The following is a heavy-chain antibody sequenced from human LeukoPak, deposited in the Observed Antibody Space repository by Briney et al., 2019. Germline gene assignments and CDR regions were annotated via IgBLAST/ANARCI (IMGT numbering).Heavy chain of an antibody. CDR2: ISGSGGSS. CDR1: GFTFSSYA. J-gene: IGHJ4*02. V-gene: IGHV3-23*01. CDR3: AKDQRYCSSTSCYPGY. Sequence: PGGSLRPSCAASGFTFSSYAMSWVRQAPGKGLEWVSAISGSGGSSYYADSVKGRFTISRDNSKNTLYLQMNSLRAEDTAVYYCAKDQRYCSSTSCYPGYWGQGTLVTVSS. D-gene: IGHD2-2*01.